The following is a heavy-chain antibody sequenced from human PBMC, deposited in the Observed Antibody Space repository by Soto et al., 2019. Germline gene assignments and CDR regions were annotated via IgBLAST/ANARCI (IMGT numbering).Heavy chain of an antibody. J-gene: IGHJ4*02. D-gene: IGHD5-18*01. CDR3: ARADTAMTTPFDY. CDR2: VDYSGTA. V-gene: IGHV4-59*12. Sequence: QVQLQESGPGLVKPPETLSVTCTVSGGSMSNFYWSWIRQPPGKGLEWIGYVDYSGTANYNPSLKSRVSMSVDTSKNQLSLKVTSVTAADTAMYYCARADTAMTTPFDYWGQGTLVTASS. CDR1: GGSMSNFY.